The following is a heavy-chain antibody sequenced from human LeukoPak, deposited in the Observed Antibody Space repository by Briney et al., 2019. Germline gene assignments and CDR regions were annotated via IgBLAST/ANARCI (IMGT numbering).Heavy chain of an antibody. J-gene: IGHJ4*02. D-gene: IGHD6-13*01. CDR1: GGTFSSYA. CDR2: IIPIFGTA. CDR3: ARVTYSSSWYCFDY. V-gene: IGHV1-69*05. Sequence: ASVKVSCKASGGTFSSYAISWVRQAPGQGLEWMGGIIPIFGTANYAQKFQGRVTITTDESTSTAYMELRSLRSDDTAVYYCARVTYSSSWYCFDYWGQGTLVTVSS.